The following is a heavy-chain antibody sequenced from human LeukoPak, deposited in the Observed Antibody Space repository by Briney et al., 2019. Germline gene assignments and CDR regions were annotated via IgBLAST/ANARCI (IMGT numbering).Heavy chain of an antibody. J-gene: IGHJ4*02. CDR1: GGSIRSDDYY. D-gene: IGHD3-22*01. Sequence: SETLSLTCTVSGGSIRSDDYYWSWIRQPPGKGLEWIGYIHHSGRTYYNPSLNSRVTVSVDTSKNQFSLKLSSVTAADTAVYYCARELGGYFDGYYFVYWGQGTLVTVSS. CDR2: IHHSGRT. CDR3: ARELGGYFDGYYFVY. V-gene: IGHV4-30-4*08.